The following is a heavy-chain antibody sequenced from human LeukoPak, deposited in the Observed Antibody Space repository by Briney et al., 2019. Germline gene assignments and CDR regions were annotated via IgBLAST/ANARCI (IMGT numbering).Heavy chain of an antibody. Sequence: SETLSLTCTVSGGSISSYYWSWIRQPPGKGLEWIGYIYYSGSTNYNPSLKSRVTISVDTSKNQFSLKLSSVTAADTAVYYCASMYYDSSGYNDYWGQGTLVTVSS. CDR2: IYYSGST. J-gene: IGHJ4*02. D-gene: IGHD3-22*01. V-gene: IGHV4-59*08. CDR1: GGSISSYY. CDR3: ASMYYDSSGYNDY.